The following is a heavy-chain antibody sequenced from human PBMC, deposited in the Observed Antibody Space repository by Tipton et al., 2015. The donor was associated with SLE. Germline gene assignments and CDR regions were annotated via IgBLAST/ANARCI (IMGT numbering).Heavy chain of an antibody. D-gene: IGHD3-22*01. CDR3: AKRDMIVVVSQH. V-gene: IGHV3-23*01. CDR2: ISGSGGST. CDR1: GFTFSSYA. J-gene: IGHJ1*01. Sequence: GSLRLSCAASGFTFSSYAMSWVRQAPGKGLEWVSAISGSGGSTYYADSVKGRFTISRDNSKNTLYLQMNSLRAEDTAVYYCAKRDMIVVVSQHWGQGTLVTVSS.